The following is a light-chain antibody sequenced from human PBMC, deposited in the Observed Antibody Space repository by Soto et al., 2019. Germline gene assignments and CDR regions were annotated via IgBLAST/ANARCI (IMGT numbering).Light chain of an antibody. CDR2: DVS. V-gene: IGLV2-14*01. J-gene: IGLJ2*01. CDR3: SSYTSSSTLV. Sequence: QSALTQPASVSGSPGQSITISCTGTSSDVGGYNYVSWYQQHPGKAPKLMIYDVSNRPSGVSNSFSVSKSGNTASLTISGLQAEDEDDYYCSSYTSSSTLVFGGGTKLTVL. CDR1: SSDVGGYNY.